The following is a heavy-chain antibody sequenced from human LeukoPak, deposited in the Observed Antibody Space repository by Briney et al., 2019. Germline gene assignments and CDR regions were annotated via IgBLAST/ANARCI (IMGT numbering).Heavy chain of an antibody. J-gene: IGHJ4*02. CDR1: GFPFSNYA. Sequence: GGSLILSCTASGFPFSNYAMNWVRQTPGKGLEWVALISFYGGKIYYADSVKGRFTISRDNSKNTLFLQMNSLTVEDTAVYYCARDPAKGAATYFDYWGQGTLVTVSS. V-gene: IGHV3-30*04. D-gene: IGHD2-15*01. CDR2: ISFYGGKI. CDR3: ARDPAKGAATYFDY.